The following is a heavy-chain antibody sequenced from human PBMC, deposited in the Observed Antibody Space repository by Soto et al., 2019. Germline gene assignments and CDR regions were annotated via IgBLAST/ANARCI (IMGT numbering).Heavy chain of an antibody. CDR1: GFTFSSYW. V-gene: IGHV3-7*01. CDR3: ARDISRDFPLYYMDV. J-gene: IGHJ6*03. D-gene: IGHD3-3*01. CDR2: IKQDGSEK. Sequence: GGSLRLSCAASGFTFSSYWMSWVRQAPGKGLEWVANIKQDGSEKYYVDSVKGRFTISRDNAKNSLYLQMNSLRAEDTAVYYCARDISRDFPLYYMDVWGKGTTVTVSS.